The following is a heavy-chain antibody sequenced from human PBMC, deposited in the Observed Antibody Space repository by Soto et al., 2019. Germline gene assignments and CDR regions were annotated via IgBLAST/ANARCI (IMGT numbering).Heavy chain of an antibody. D-gene: IGHD6-13*01. Sequence: TSETLSLTCTVSGGSISSGGYYWGWVRPHPGKGLEWIGYIYYSGSTYYNPSLKSRVSISVDTSKNQFSLNLSSVTAADTAVYYCARAYSSSWYGADAFDIWGQGTIVTVSS. CDR1: GGSISSGGYY. CDR3: ARAYSSSWYGADAFDI. CDR2: IYYSGST. J-gene: IGHJ3*02. V-gene: IGHV4-31*03.